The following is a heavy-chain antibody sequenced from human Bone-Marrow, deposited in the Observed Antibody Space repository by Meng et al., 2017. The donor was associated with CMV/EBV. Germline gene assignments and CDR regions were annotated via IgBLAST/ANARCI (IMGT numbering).Heavy chain of an antibody. CDR2: ISSSSSYI. Sequence: GESLKISCAASGFTFSSYSMNWVRKAPGKGLEWVSSISSSSSYIYYADSVKGRFTISRDNAKNSLYLQMNSLRAEDTAVYYCTTRLGYCSSTSCGRSYYGMDVWGQGTTVTVSS. CDR1: GFTFSSYS. D-gene: IGHD2-2*01. V-gene: IGHV3-21*01. J-gene: IGHJ6*01. CDR3: TTRLGYCSSTSCGRSYYGMDV.